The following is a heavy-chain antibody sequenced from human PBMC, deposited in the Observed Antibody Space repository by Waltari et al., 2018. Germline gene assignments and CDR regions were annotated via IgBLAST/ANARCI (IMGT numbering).Heavy chain of an antibody. D-gene: IGHD6-19*01. Sequence: EVQVLESGGGLFQPGGSLRLPCAASGFSFSNYGMRWVRQAPGKGLEWVSAVNGDRTYYAGSVKGRFTISRDNSQNTVYLQLSSLRADDTAVYYCAKETGGRGWYTVDYWGQGTLVTVSS. V-gene: IGHV3-23*01. J-gene: IGHJ4*02. CDR3: AKETGGRGWYTVDY. CDR2: VNGDRT. CDR1: GFSFSNYG.